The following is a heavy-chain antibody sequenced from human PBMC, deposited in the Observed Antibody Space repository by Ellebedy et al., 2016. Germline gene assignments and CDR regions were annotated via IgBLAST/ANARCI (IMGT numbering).Heavy chain of an antibody. Sequence: SETLSLTCSVSGGSITSNGHYWGWIRQPPGKGLEWIGSMYYSGSSYFTPSLRSRVTLSLDTSNNQFSLRLSSVTAADTAVYYCTKDRGGGATDSWGQGTRVTVSS. CDR1: GGSITSNGHY. V-gene: IGHV4-39*07. J-gene: IGHJ5*01. CDR3: TKDRGGGATDS. CDR2: MYYSGSS. D-gene: IGHD3-16*01.